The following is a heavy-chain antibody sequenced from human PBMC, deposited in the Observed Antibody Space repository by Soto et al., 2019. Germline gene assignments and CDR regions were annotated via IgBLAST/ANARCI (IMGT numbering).Heavy chain of an antibody. CDR2: IIPIFGTA. J-gene: IGHJ4*02. CDR3: ARAKYSSSWSRGGFDY. D-gene: IGHD6-13*01. Sequence: QVQLVQSGAEVKKPGSSVKVSCKASGGTFSSYVISWVRQAPGQGLEWMGGIIPIFGTANYAQKFQGRVTITADKSTSTAYMELSSLRSEDTAVYYCARAKYSSSWSRGGFDYWGQGTLVTVSS. CDR1: GGTFSSYV. V-gene: IGHV1-69*06.